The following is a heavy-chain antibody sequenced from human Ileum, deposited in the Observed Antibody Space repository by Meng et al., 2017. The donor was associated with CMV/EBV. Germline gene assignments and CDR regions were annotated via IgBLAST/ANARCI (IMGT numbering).Heavy chain of an antibody. CDR3: AKDRYFEPAHFDY. CDR1: GLTFNSYS. J-gene: IGHJ4*02. Sequence: GESLKISCVASGLTFNSYSMGWVRQAPGKGLEWVAAISGSGANSYYAESVKGRATISRDNSKTTLLLELNGLRAEDTAVYYCAKDRYFEPAHFDYWGQGTLVTVSS. D-gene: IGHD3-9*01. V-gene: IGHV3-23*01. CDR2: ISGSGANS.